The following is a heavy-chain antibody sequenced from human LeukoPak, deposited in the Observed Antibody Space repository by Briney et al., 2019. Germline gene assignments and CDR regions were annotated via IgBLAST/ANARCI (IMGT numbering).Heavy chain of an antibody. J-gene: IGHJ6*03. CDR2: ISGSGGST. Sequence: PGGYLRLSCADSGFPVSDNYMSWVRQAPGKGLEWVSAISGSGGSTYYADTVKGRFTISRDNSKNMPYLQMSSLRAEDTAVYYCARSLRVRGVPDYMDVWGKGTTVIISS. V-gene: IGHV3-53*01. CDR3: ARSLRVRGVPDYMDV. CDR1: GFPVSDNY. D-gene: IGHD3-10*02.